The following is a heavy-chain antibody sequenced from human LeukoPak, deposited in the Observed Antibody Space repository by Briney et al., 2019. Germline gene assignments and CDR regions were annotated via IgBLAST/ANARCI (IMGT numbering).Heavy chain of an antibody. V-gene: IGHV4-34*01. CDR2: INHSGST. Sequence: SETLSLTCAVYGGSFSGYYWSWIRQPPGKGLEWIGEINHSGSTSYNPSLQNRVTISVYSSKSQFSLKLSSVTAADTAVYYRAYRQASGWPYYYYMDVWGKGTTVTVSS. CDR1: GGSFSGYY. J-gene: IGHJ6*03. D-gene: IGHD6-19*01. CDR3: AYRQASGWPYYYYMDV.